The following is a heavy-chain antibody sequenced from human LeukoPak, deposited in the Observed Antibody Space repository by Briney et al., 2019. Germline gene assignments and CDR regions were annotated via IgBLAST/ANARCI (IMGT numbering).Heavy chain of an antibody. V-gene: IGHV4-34*01. Sequence: SETLSLTCAVYGGSFGGYYWSWIRQPPGKGLEWIGEINHSGSTNYNPSLKSRVTISVDTSKNQFSLKLSSVTAADTAVYYCARDTYYYGSGSYFRYWGQGTLVTVSS. D-gene: IGHD3-10*01. J-gene: IGHJ4*02. CDR1: GGSFGGYY. CDR2: INHSGST. CDR3: ARDTYYYGSGSYFRY.